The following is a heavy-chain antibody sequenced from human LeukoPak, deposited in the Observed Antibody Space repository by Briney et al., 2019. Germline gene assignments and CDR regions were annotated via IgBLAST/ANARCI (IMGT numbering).Heavy chain of an antibody. CDR2: ISAYNGNT. Sequence: GASVEVSCKASGYTFTSYGISWVRQAPGQGLEWMGWISAYNGNTNYAQKLQGRVTMTRDTSISTAYMELSRLRSDDTAVYYCARAHAWFSGYVQDGMDVWGQGTTVTVSS. D-gene: IGHD5-12*01. CDR1: GYTFTSYG. CDR3: ARAHAWFSGYVQDGMDV. V-gene: IGHV1-18*01. J-gene: IGHJ6*02.